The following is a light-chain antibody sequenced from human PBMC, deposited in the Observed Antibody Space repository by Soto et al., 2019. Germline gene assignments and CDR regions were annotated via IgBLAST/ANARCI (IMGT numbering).Light chain of an antibody. Sequence: ETVLTQSPGTLSLSPGERATLSCRASQSVSSSYLAWYQQKPGQAPRLLIYGASSRATGIPDRFSGSGSGTDFTLTISRLEPEYVAVYYCQQYGSSPITFGPGTRLEIK. CDR2: GAS. V-gene: IGKV3-20*01. CDR1: QSVSSSY. J-gene: IGKJ5*01. CDR3: QQYGSSPIT.